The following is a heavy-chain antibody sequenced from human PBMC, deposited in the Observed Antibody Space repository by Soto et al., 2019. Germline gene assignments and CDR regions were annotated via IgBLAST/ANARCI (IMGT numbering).Heavy chain of an antibody. CDR3: ARDPRSPRYNWNYLFGWFDP. Sequence: QPGGSLRLSFAASGFTFSSYGMHWVRQAPGKGLEWVAVIWYDGSNKYYADSVKGRFTISRDNSKNTLYLQMNSLRAEDTAVYYCARDPRSPRYNWNYLFGWFDPWGQGTLVTVSS. D-gene: IGHD1-7*01. V-gene: IGHV3-33*01. CDR1: GFTFSSYG. J-gene: IGHJ5*02. CDR2: IWYDGSNK.